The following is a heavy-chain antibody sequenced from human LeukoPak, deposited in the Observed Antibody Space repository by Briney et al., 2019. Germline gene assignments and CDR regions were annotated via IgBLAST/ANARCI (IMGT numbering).Heavy chain of an antibody. CDR1: GGSISSGDYY. CDR2: IYYSGST. D-gene: IGHD3-16*01. V-gene: IGHV4-30-4*01. CDR3: ARDGGGIYGMDV. J-gene: IGHJ6*02. Sequence: SETLSLTCTVSGGSISSGDYYWSWIRQPPGKGLEWIGYIYYSGSTYYNPSLKSRVTISVDTSKNQFSLKLSSVTAADTAVYYCARDGGGIYGMDVWDQGTTVTVSS.